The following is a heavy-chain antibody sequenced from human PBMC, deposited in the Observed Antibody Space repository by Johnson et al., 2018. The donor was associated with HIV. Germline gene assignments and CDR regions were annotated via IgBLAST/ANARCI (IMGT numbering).Heavy chain of an antibody. V-gene: IGHV3-30*18. D-gene: IGHD2-2*01. CDR1: GISFSDYY. J-gene: IGHJ3*02. CDR3: AKDGDDGDEADGTKGAFDI. Sequence: ESGGGLVKPGGSLRLSCAASGISFSDYYMSWIRQAPGKGLEWVAVISYDGSKTYYVDSVKARFTISRDDARNTLYLQMNSLRVEDTALYYCAKDGDDGDEADGTKGAFDIWGQGTMVTVSS. CDR2: ISYDGSKT.